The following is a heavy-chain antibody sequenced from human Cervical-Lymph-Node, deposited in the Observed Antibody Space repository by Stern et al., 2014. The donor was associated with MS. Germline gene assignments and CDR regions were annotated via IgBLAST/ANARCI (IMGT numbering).Heavy chain of an antibody. CDR1: GYTFTSCG. J-gene: IGHJ3*02. CDR3: ARGLLGSDNAFDI. CDR2: IRGDNGNT. V-gene: IGHV1-18*01. Sequence: VQLVESGAEVKKPGASVKVSCKVSGYTFTSCGISWVRQAPGPGLEWMGWIRGDNGNTTYAKNLQGRVTMTTDTSTSTAYMELRSLRSDDTAVYYCARGLLGSDNAFDIWGQGTMVTVSS. D-gene: IGHD2-21*01.